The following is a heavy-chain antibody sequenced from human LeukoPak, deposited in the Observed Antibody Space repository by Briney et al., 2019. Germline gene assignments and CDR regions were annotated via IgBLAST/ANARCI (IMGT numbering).Heavy chain of an antibody. CDR2: IIPIFGTA. J-gene: IGHJ5*02. V-gene: IGHV1-69*05. CDR3: ARASCSGGSCYSPLLFDP. CDR1: GGTSSSYA. D-gene: IGHD2-15*01. Sequence: SVKVSCEASGGTSSSYAISGVRQAPGRGLEWMGRIIPIFGTANYAQKLHSRVTITTDESTSTANMELSSLRSEDTAVYYCARASCSGGSCYSPLLFDPWGQGTLVTVSS.